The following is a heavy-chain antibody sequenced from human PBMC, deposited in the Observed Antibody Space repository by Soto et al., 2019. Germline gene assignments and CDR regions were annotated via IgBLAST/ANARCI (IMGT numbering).Heavy chain of an antibody. CDR2: ISYDGSNK. Sequence: GGSLRLSCAASGFTFSSYGMHWVRQAPGKGLEWVAVISYDGSNKYYADSVKGRFTISRDNSKNTLYLQMNSLRAEDTAVYYCAKVSSIAARFYYYGMDVWGQGTTVTVS. D-gene: IGHD6-6*01. CDR3: AKVSSIAARFYYYGMDV. CDR1: GFTFSSYG. J-gene: IGHJ6*02. V-gene: IGHV3-30*18.